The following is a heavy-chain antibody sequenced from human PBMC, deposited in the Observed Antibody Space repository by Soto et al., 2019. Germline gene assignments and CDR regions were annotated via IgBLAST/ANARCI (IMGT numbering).Heavy chain of an antibody. CDR2: TYYRSNWYH. J-gene: IGHJ5*01. Sequence: SQTLSLTCAISGDTVSSNRVAWSWIRRSPSRGLEWVGRTYYRSNWYHDYALSVTGRVTFNPDASKNQFSLQLKSVTTEDTAVYYCAREILAPLGVFASWGQGTLVTLSS. D-gene: IGHD2-8*01. CDR1: GDTVSSNRVA. CDR3: AREILAPLGVFAS. V-gene: IGHV6-1*01.